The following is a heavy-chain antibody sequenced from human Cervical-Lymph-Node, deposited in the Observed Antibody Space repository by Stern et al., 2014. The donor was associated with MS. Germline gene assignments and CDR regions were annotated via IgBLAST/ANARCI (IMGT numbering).Heavy chain of an antibody. D-gene: IGHD1-26*01. CDR2: IDWTNDK. J-gene: IGHJ6*02. CDR1: GFSLSSDGMC. V-gene: IGHV2-70*01. CDR3: ARMVGATGYYYDVDV. Sequence: ITLKESGPAVVKPTQTLTLTCTFSGFSLSSDGMCVTWIRQPPVKALEWLALIDWTNDKYYNTSLKTRLTSSKDTPKNQVVLTMTNIDPMDTATYYCARMVGATGYYYDVDVWGQGTTVTVSS.